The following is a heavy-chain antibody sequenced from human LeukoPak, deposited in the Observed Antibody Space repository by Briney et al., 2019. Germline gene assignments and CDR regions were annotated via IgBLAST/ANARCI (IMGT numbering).Heavy chain of an antibody. Sequence: GGSLRLSCAASGFTFSSYAMHWVRQAPGKGLEYVSAISSNGGSTYYANSVKGRFTISRDNSKNTLYLQMGSLRAEDMAVYYCARVGTMVRGVLDVWGKGTTVTISS. D-gene: IGHD3-10*01. J-gene: IGHJ6*04. CDR2: ISSNGGST. V-gene: IGHV3-64*01. CDR3: ARVGTMVRGVLDV. CDR1: GFTFSSYA.